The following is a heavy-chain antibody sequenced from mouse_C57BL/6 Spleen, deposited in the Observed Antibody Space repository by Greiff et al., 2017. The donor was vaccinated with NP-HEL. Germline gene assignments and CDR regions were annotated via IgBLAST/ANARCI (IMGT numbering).Heavy chain of an antibody. Sequence: QVQLQQPGAELVKPGASVKLYCNASGYTFTSYWMHWVKQRPGQGLEWIGEIDPSDSYTNYNQKFKGKSTLTVDKSSSTAYMQLSSLTSEDSAVYYCARSITTVVGRDAMDYWGQGTSVTVSS. D-gene: IGHD1-1*01. CDR2: IDPSDSYT. J-gene: IGHJ4*01. CDR3: ARSITTVVGRDAMDY. CDR1: GYTFTSYW. V-gene: IGHV1-69*01.